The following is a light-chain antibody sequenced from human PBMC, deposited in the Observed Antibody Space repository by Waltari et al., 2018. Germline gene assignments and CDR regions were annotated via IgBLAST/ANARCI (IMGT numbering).Light chain of an antibody. Sequence: DIVVTQSPLSLPVTPGQPASIYSRSRQILLHRNGNTYLDWYLQKPGQSPQLLIYLGSNRASGVPDRFSGSGSGTDFTLRISRVEAEDVGVYYCMQSLQTLWTFGPGTKVEIK. V-gene: IGKV2-28*01. CDR2: LGS. CDR1: QILLHRNGNTY. CDR3: MQSLQTLWT. J-gene: IGKJ1*01.